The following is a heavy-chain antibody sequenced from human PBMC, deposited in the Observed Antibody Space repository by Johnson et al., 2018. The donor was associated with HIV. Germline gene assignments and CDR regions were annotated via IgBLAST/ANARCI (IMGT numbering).Heavy chain of an antibody. CDR1: GFTFSSYA. J-gene: IGHJ3*02. CDR3: AKETAYYYGSGSYYIDAFDI. CDR2: ISGSGGST. Sequence: VQLVESGGGLIQPGGSLRLSCAASGFTFSSYAMSWVRQAPGKGLEWVSAISGSGGSTYYADSVTGRFPISRDNSKNSLYLQMNSRRAEDTALYYCAKETAYYYGSGSYYIDAFDIWGQGTMVTVSS. V-gene: IGHV3-23*04. D-gene: IGHD3-10*01.